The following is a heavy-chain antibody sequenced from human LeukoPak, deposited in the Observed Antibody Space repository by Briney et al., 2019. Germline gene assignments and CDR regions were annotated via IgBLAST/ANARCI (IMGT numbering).Heavy chain of an antibody. CDR3: ARVGAAFDY. V-gene: IGHV4-30-4*08. Sequence: LRLSCAASGFTVSSIHMSWIRQPPGKGLEWIGYIYYSGSTYYNPSLKSRVTISVDTSKNQFSLKLSSVTAADTAVYYCARVGAAFDYWGQGTLVTVSS. J-gene: IGHJ4*02. CDR2: IYYSGST. CDR1: GFTVSSIH. D-gene: IGHD3-16*01.